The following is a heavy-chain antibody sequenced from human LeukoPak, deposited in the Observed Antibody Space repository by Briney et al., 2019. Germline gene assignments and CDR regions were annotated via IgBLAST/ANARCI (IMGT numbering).Heavy chain of an antibody. V-gene: IGHV4-31*03. CDR3: ARGRSSGNWFDP. CDR2: IYYSGSS. J-gene: IGHJ5*02. CDR1: GGSISSCGYY. Sequence: SETLSLTCTVSGGSISSCGYYWSWNRQDTGQGLECIGYIYYSGSSYYNPSLKSRVTISVDTSKNQFSLKPSSVTAADTAVYYCARGRSSGNWFDPWGQGTLVTVSS. D-gene: IGHD3-10*01.